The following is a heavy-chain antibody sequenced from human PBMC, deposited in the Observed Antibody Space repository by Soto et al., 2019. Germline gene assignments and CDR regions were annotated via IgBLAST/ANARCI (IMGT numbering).Heavy chain of an antibody. CDR3: ARLSSDSSGYYFFDY. CDR1: GYSLTNYW. J-gene: IGHJ4*02. D-gene: IGHD3-22*01. Sequence: GESLKISCKGSGYSLTNYWINWVRQMPGKGLEWMGIIYPGDSDTRYSPSFQGQVTISVDKSINTAYLQWSSLKASDTAMYYCARLSSDSSGYYFFDYWGQGTLVTVSS. V-gene: IGHV5-51*01. CDR2: IYPGDSDT.